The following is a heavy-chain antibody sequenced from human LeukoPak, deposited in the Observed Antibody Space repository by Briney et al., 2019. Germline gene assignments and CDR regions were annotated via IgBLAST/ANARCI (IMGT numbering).Heavy chain of an antibody. V-gene: IGHV3-21*01. CDR1: GFTFSNYS. CDR3: ARDRGPHSKGEDY. Sequence: GGSLRLSCAASGFTFSNYSMAWVRQAPGKGLEWVSFISSSSSYIYYADSVKGRFTISRDNAKNSLYLQMNSLRTEDTALYYCARDRGPHSKGEDYWGQGTLVTVSS. D-gene: IGHD2-15*01. J-gene: IGHJ4*02. CDR2: ISSSSSYI.